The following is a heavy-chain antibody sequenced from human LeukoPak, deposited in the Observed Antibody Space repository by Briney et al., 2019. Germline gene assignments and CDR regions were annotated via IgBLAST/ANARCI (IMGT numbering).Heavy chain of an antibody. D-gene: IGHD2-15*01. CDR1: GGTFSGYA. V-gene: IGHV1-69*04. Sequence: ASVKVSCKASGGTFSGYAISWVRQAPGQGLEWMGRIIPILGIANYAQKFQGRVTITADKSTSTAYMELSSLRSEDTAVYYCARLMVAANIGYCSGGSCYSSDYWGQGTLVTVSS. CDR3: ARLMVAANIGYCSGGSCYSSDY. J-gene: IGHJ4*02. CDR2: IIPILGIA.